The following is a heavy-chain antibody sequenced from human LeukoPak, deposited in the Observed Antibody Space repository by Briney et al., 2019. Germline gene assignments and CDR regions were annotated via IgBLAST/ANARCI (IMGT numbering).Heavy chain of an antibody. Sequence: PGRSLRLSCAASGFTFSSYSMNWVRQAPGKGLEWVSSISSSSSYIYYADSVKGRFTISRDNAKNSLYLQMNSLRAEDTAVYYCARVDYGDRRALDIWGQGTMVTVSS. J-gene: IGHJ3*02. CDR3: ARVDYGDRRALDI. CDR1: GFTFSSYS. V-gene: IGHV3-21*01. CDR2: ISSSSSYI. D-gene: IGHD4-17*01.